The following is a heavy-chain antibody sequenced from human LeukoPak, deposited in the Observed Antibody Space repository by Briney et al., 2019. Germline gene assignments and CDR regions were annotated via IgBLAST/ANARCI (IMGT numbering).Heavy chain of an antibody. CDR2: IYYSGST. D-gene: IGHD3-3*01. CDR1: GGSISSYY. V-gene: IGHV4-59*01. CDR3: ARSDASVEWLIFDY. Sequence: SETLSLTCTVSGGSISSYYWSWIRQPPGKGLEWIGYIYYSGSTNYNPSLKSRVTISVDTSKNQFSLKLSSVTAADTAVYYCARSDASVEWLIFDYWGRGTLVTVSS. J-gene: IGHJ4*02.